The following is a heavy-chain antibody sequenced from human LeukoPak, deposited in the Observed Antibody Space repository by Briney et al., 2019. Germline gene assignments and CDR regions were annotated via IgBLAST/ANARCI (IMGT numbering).Heavy chain of an antibody. CDR2: IYYSGST. CDR3: ARRSGSAMKVFDY. J-gene: IGHJ4*02. V-gene: IGHV4-31*03. CDR1: GGSISSGGYY. D-gene: IGHD3-10*01. Sequence: SQTLSLTCTVSGGSISSGGYYWSWIRQHPGKGLEWIGYIYYSGSTYYNPSLKSRVTISVDTSKNQFSLKLSSVTAADTAVYYCARRSGSAMKVFDYWGQGTLVTVSS.